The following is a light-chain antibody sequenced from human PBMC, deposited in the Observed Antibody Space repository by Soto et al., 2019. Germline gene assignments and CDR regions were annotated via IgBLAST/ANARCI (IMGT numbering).Light chain of an antibody. V-gene: IGLV1-51*01. J-gene: IGLJ1*01. CDR2: DNN. Sequence: QSVLTQPPSVSAAPGQKVTISCSGSSSNIGNNYVSWYQQFPGTAPKPLIYDNNKRPSGIPDRFSGSKSGTSATLGITGLQTGDEADYYCGTWDSTLSAGVFGTGNKVTVL. CDR3: GTWDSTLSAGV. CDR1: SSNIGNNY.